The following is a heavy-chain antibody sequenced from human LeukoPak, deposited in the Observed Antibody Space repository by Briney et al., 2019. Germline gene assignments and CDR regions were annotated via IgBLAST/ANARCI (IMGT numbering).Heavy chain of an antibody. Sequence: PSETLSLTCTVSGGSISGYYWSWIRQPPGRGLEWVGNIFNSGGTNYNPSLKSRVTISLDTSKNQFSLKLSSVTAADTAVYYCARDRALRQWGEGTLVTVSA. V-gene: IGHV4-59*01. CDR2: IFNSGGT. CDR1: GGSISGYY. CDR3: ARDRALRQ. J-gene: IGHJ4*02.